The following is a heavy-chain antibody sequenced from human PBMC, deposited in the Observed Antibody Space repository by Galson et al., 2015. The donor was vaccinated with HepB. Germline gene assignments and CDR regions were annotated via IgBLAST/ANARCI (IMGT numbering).Heavy chain of an antibody. Sequence: SVKVSCKASGYTFTSYGISWVRQAPGQGLEWMGWISAYNGNTNYAQKLQGRVTMTTDTSTSTAYMELRSLRSDDTAVYYCARDVYYGSGSYYYYYGMDVWGQGTTVTVSS. D-gene: IGHD3-10*01. CDR3: ARDVYYGSGSYYYYYGMDV. CDR2: ISAYNGNT. J-gene: IGHJ6*02. V-gene: IGHV1-18*04. CDR1: GYTFTSYG.